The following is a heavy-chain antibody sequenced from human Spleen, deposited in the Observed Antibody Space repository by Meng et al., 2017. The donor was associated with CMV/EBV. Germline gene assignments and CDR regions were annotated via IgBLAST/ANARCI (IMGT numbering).Heavy chain of an antibody. J-gene: IGHJ4*02. D-gene: IGHD6-13*01. CDR3: ARERTEGIGAPFDH. CDR1: GDSISGSTIYY. Sequence: SETLSLTCSVSGDSISGSTIYYWAWIRQPPGKGLEWIGSLSYSGDSFYNPSLKSRVTMSVDTSKNQFSLKLRSVTAADTAMFFCARERTEGIGAPFDHWGQGALVTVSS. CDR2: LSYSGDS. V-gene: IGHV4-39*07.